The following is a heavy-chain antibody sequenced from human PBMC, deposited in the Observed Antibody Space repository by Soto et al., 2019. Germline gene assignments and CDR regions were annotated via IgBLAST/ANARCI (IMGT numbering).Heavy chain of an antibody. D-gene: IGHD3-10*01. Sequence: QVQLQESGPGLVKPSETLSLSCTVSGGSISSYYWRWFRQSPGKRMEWIGYVHHSWGSSYNPSLQSRVAISLDTSQSQFSLKLTSVTATDTAVYYCARQGFGPLHGLVDVWGQGTTVTVSS. V-gene: IGHV4-59*08. CDR3: ARQGFGPLHGLVDV. J-gene: IGHJ6*02. CDR1: GGSISSYY. CDR2: VHHSWGS.